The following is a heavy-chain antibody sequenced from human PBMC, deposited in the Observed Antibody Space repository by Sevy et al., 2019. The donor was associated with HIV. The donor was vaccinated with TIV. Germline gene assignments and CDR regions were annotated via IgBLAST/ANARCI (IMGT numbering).Heavy chain of an antibody. CDR1: GFTFSSYE. D-gene: IGHD6-13*01. Sequence: GGSRRLSCAASGFTFSSYEMNWVRQAPGKGLEWVSHISSSGSTIYYADSVKGRFTISRDNAKNSLYLQMNSLRAEDTAVYYCAGTIAAFVGYYYGMDVWGQGTTVTVSS. CDR2: ISSSGSTI. CDR3: AGTIAAFVGYYYGMDV. V-gene: IGHV3-48*03. J-gene: IGHJ6*02.